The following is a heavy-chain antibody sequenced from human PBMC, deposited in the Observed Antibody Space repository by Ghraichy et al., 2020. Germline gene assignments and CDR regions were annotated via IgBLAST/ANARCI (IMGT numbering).Heavy chain of an antibody. D-gene: IGHD1-26*01. Sequence: SETLSLTCAISGDSVSSNSVAWNWIRQSPSRGLEWLGRTYYRSKWYNDYAVSVKSRITINPVTSKNQFSLQLNSVTPEDTAVYYCARDPRARGGSYAIPAAFDIWGQGTMVTVSS. CDR2: TYYRSKWYN. CDR1: GDSVSSNSVA. J-gene: IGHJ3*02. V-gene: IGHV6-1*01. CDR3: ARDPRARGGSYAIPAAFDI.